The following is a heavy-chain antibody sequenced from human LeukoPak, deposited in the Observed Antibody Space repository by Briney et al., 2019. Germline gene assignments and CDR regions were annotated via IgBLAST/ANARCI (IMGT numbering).Heavy chain of an antibody. D-gene: IGHD5-18*01. Sequence: GGSLRHSCAASGFTFSSYGMHWVRQAPGKGLEWVAVIWYDGSNKYYADSVKGRFTIPRDNSKNTLYLQMNSLRAEDTAVYYCAKAPGAMAYYFDYWGQGTLVTVSS. CDR2: IWYDGSNK. CDR1: GFTFSSYG. CDR3: AKAPGAMAYYFDY. V-gene: IGHV3-33*06. J-gene: IGHJ4*02.